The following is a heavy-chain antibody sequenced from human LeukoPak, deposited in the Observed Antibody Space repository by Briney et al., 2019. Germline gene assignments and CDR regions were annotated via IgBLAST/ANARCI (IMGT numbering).Heavy chain of an antibody. CDR3: ARTGGVTVLDY. Sequence: SEILSLTCAVYGGSFSGYYWSWIRQPPGKGLEWIGEINHSGSTNYNPSLKSRVTISVDTSKNQFSLKLSSVTAADTAVYYCARTGGVTVLDYWGQGTLVTVSS. V-gene: IGHV4-34*01. CDR2: INHSGST. D-gene: IGHD2-21*02. CDR1: GGSFSGYY. J-gene: IGHJ4*02.